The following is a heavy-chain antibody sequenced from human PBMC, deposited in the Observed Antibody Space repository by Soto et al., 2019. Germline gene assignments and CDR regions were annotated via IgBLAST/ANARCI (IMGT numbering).Heavy chain of an antibody. Sequence: GGSLRLSCAASGFTFSSYAMSWVRQAPGKGLEWVSAISGSGGSTYYADSVKGRFTISRDNSKNTLYLQMNSLRAEDTAVYYCAKDIGGVPNPADEYDFWSGYYIGTYYYGMDVGGKGTTVTVS. J-gene: IGHJ6*04. V-gene: IGHV3-23*01. CDR3: AKDIGGVPNPADEYDFWSGYYIGTYYYGMDV. CDR2: ISGSGGST. D-gene: IGHD3-3*01. CDR1: GFTFSSYA.